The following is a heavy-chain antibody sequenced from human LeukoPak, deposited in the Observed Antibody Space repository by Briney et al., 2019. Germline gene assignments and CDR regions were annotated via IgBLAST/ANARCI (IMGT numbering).Heavy chain of an antibody. CDR3: ARVRRIAAAGSDWFDP. CDR1: GGSISSYY. J-gene: IGHJ5*02. D-gene: IGHD6-13*01. Sequence: SETLSLTCTASGGSISSYYRSWIRQPAGKGLEWIGRIYTSGSTKYNPSLKSRVTTSVDTSKNHFSLKLSSVTAADAAVYYCARVRRIAAAGSDWFDPGGRGTLVTVSS. CDR2: IYTSGST. V-gene: IGHV4-4*07.